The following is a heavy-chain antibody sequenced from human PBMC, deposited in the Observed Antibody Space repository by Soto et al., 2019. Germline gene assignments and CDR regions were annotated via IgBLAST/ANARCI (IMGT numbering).Heavy chain of an antibody. D-gene: IGHD3-16*01. V-gene: IGHV4-4*02. Sequence: QVRLQESGPGLVKPSGTLSLTCAVSGGSISSSYWWSWVRQPPGKGLEWIGEIYHSGITNYNPSLKSRVTISVAPSKNQFSLKLSSVTAADTAVYYCARDQGGGAQSGFDYWGQGTLVTVSS. CDR1: GGSISSSYW. J-gene: IGHJ4*02. CDR2: IYHSGIT. CDR3: ARDQGGGAQSGFDY.